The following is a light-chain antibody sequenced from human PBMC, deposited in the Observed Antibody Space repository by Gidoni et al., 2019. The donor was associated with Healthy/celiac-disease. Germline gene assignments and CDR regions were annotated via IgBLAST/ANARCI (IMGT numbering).Light chain of an antibody. CDR2: DAS. CDR1: PSVSSY. J-gene: IGKJ4*01. CDR3: QQRSNWPLLT. V-gene: IGKV3-11*01. Sequence: WTQSPATPSLSPGERATLSCRASPSVSSYLAWYQQKPGQAPRLLVYDASNRANGIPARFSGSGSGTKFTITISSLEPEDFAVYYCQQRSNWPLLTFXGXTKVXIK.